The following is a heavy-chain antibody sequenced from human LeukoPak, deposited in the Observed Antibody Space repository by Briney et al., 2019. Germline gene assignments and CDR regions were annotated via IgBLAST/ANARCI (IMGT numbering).Heavy chain of an antibody. CDR2: IIPIFGTA. D-gene: IGHD4-23*01. CDR1: GGTFSSYA. J-gene: IGHJ4*02. Sequence: SVKVSCKASGGTFSSYAISWVRQAPGQGLEWMGGIIPIFGTANYAQKFQGRVTITADESTSTAYMELSSLRSEDTAVYYCASKHDYGGDSGADYWGQGTLVTVSS. CDR3: ASKHDYGGDSGADY. V-gene: IGHV1-69*13.